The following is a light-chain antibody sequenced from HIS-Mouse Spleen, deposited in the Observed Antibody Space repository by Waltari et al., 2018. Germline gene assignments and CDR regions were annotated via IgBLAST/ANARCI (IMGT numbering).Light chain of an antibody. Sequence: SYELTQPPSVSVSPGQTDSITCSGDKLGAKYACWYQQKPGQSPVLVIYQDSKRPSGIPERFYGSNSGNTATLTISGTQAMDEADYYCQAWDSSTAVFGTGTKVTVL. V-gene: IGLV3-1*01. J-gene: IGLJ1*01. CDR2: QDS. CDR1: KLGAKY. CDR3: QAWDSSTAV.